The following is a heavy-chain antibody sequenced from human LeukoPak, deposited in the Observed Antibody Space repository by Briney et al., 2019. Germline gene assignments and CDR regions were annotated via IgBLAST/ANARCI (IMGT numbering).Heavy chain of an antibody. Sequence: GGSLRLSCAASGFTVSSNYMSWVRQAPGKGLEWVSVIYSGGSTYYADSVKGRFTISRDNSKNTLHLQMNSLRAEDTAVYYCARSPLWFGELSSYFDYWGQGTLVTVSS. J-gene: IGHJ4*02. CDR1: GFTVSSNY. V-gene: IGHV3-53*01. CDR2: IYSGGST. D-gene: IGHD3-10*01. CDR3: ARSPLWFGELSSYFDY.